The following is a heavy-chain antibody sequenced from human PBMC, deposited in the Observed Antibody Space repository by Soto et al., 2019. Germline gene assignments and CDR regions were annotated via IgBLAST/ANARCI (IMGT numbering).Heavy chain of an antibody. CDR1: GFTFSSYG. J-gene: IGHJ4*02. V-gene: IGHV3-30*18. CDR3: AKDQDGYFDY. CDR2: ISYDGSNK. D-gene: IGHD2-15*01. Sequence: QVQLVESGGGVVQPGRSLRLSCAASGFTFSSYGMHWVRQAPGKGLEWVAVISYDGSNKYYADSVKGRFTISRDNSKNTLYLQMNSLRAEDTAVYYCAKDQDGYFDYWGQATLVTVSS.